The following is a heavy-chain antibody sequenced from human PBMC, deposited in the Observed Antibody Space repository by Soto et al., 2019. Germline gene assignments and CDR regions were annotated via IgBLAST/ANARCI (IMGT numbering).Heavy chain of an antibody. CDR3: ARTPSYCSSTSCSNYYYFYGMAV. J-gene: IGHJ6*02. V-gene: IGHV2-70*01. Sequence: GSGPTLVNPTQTLTLTCTFSGFSLSTSGMCVSWIRQPPGKALEWLALIDWDDDKYYSTSLKTRLTISKDTSKNQVVLTMTNMDPVDTATYYCARTPSYCSSTSCSNYYYFYGMAVWGQGTTVTVSS. CDR1: GFSLSTSGMC. D-gene: IGHD2-2*01. CDR2: IDWDDDK.